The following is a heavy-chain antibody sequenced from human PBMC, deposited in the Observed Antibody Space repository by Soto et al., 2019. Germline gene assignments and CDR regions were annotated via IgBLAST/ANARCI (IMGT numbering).Heavy chain of an antibody. D-gene: IGHD3-3*01. CDR3: ARGKVLRFLEWLPPYYYGMDV. J-gene: IGHJ6*02. V-gene: IGHV1-3*01. CDR1: GYTFTSYA. CDR2: INAGNGNT. Sequence: ASVKVSCKASGYTFTSYAMHWVRQAPGQRLEWMGWINAGNGNTKYSQKFQGRVTITRDTSESTAYMELSSLRSEDTAVYYCARGKVLRFLEWLPPYYYGMDVWGQGTTVTVSS.